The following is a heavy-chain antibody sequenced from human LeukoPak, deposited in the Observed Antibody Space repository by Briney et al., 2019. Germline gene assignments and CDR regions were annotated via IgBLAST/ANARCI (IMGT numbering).Heavy chain of an antibody. J-gene: IGHJ6*03. V-gene: IGHV4-39*01. Sequence: SETLSLTCTVSGGSLSSSSYYWGWIRQPPGKGLEWIGSIYYSGSTYYNPSLKSRVTISVDTSKNQFSLKLSSVTAADTAVYYCARHRDIVVGVAARFYYYYYMDVWGKGTTVTVSS. D-gene: IGHD2-15*01. CDR2: IYYSGST. CDR1: GGSLSSSSYY. CDR3: ARHRDIVVGVAARFYYYYYMDV.